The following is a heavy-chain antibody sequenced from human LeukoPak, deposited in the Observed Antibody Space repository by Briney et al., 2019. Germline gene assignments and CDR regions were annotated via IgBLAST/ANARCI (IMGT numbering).Heavy chain of an antibody. D-gene: IGHD3-16*01. CDR3: ARSPRGYYMDV. CDR1: GGSNSSGGYY. V-gene: IGHV4-31*03. CDR2: IFYSGNT. J-gene: IGHJ6*03. Sequence: SQTLSLTCTVSGGSNSSGGYYCSWIRQHPGKGPEFIGYIFYSGNTYYNPSLKSRVTILVDTSKNQFSLKVRSVAAADTAVYYCARSPRGYYMDVWGKGTTVTIS.